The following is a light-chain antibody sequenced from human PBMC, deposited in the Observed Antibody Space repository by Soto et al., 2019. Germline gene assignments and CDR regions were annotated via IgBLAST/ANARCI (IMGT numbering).Light chain of an antibody. J-gene: IGKJ2*01. Sequence: EIVLTQSPGTLSLSPGERATLSCRASQSVSSYYLAWYQQKPGQAPRLLIYGASSRATGIPDRFSGSGSGTDFPLTISSLEPEDFAVYYCQQYGSSLYTLGQGTKLEIK. CDR1: QSVSSYY. CDR3: QQYGSSLYT. V-gene: IGKV3-20*01. CDR2: GAS.